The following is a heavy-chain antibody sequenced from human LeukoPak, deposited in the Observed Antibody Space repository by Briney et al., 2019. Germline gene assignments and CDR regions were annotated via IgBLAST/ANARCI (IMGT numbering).Heavy chain of an antibody. CDR2: MYYRGST. CDR3: ARQRQLAYCGGDCSLLDY. CDR1: GGSISSSSHY. D-gene: IGHD2-21*02. V-gene: IGHV4-39*01. J-gene: IGHJ4*02. Sequence: SETLSLTCTVSGGSISSSSHYWGWIRQPPGKGLEWIGSMYYRGSTYHNPSLKSRVTISVDTSRNQFSLKLSSVTAADTAVYYCARQRQLAYCGGDCSLLDYWGQGTLVTVSS.